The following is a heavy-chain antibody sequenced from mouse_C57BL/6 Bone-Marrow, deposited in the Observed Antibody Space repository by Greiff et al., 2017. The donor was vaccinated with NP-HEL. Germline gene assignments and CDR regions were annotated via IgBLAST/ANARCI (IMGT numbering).Heavy chain of an antibody. V-gene: IGHV6-3*01. D-gene: IGHD1-1*01. Sequence: EVKLMESGGGLVQPGGSMKLSCVASGFTFSNYWMNWVRQSPEKGLEWVAQIRLKSDNYATHYAESVKGRFTISRDDSKSSVYLQMNNLRAEDTGIYYCTGTTVVADWGQGTLVTVSA. CDR1: GFTFSNYW. CDR2: IRLKSDNYAT. J-gene: IGHJ3*01. CDR3: TGTTVVAD.